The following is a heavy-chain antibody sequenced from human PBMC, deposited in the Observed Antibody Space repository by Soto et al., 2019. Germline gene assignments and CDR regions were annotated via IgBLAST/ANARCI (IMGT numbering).Heavy chain of an antibody. D-gene: IGHD2-15*01. CDR2: ISGSGGNI. J-gene: IGHJ5*02. CDR1: GFTFSTYT. Sequence: EVQLLESGGGLVQPGGSLRLSCAASGFTFSTYTMNWVRQAPGKGLEWVSAISGSGGNIYYADSVKGRFTISRDNSKNALYVKMKSWRAEDTALYYCAREKGFCIGLGCIGLGTWFAPGGEGTLVTVPS. V-gene: IGHV3-23*01. CDR3: AREKGFCIGLGCIGLGTWFAP.